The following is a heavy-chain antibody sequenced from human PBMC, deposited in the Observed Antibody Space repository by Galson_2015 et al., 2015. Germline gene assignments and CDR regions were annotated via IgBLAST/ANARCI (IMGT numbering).Heavy chain of an antibody. CDR3: ASPGSGSYYKLEY. CDR1: GFIFSNYA. J-gene: IGHJ4*02. V-gene: IGHV3-30*04. D-gene: IGHD3-10*01. Sequence: SLRLSCAASGFIFSNYAIHWVRQAPGKGLEWVAVISYDGTNKHYADSVKGRSTISRDNSKNTLYLQMNSLRAEDTAAYYCASPGSGSYYKLEYWGQGTLVTVSS. CDR2: ISYDGTNK.